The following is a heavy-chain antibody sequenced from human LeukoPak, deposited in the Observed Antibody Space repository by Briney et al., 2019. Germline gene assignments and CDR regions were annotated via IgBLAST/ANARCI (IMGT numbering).Heavy chain of an antibody. CDR2: INPNSGGT. Sequence: GASVKVSFKASGYTFTGYYMHWVRQAPGQGLEWMGWINPNSGGTNYAQKFRGRVTMTRDTSISTAYMELSRLRSDDTAVYYCAIGYCSGGSCYPHDYWGQGTPVTVSS. J-gene: IGHJ4*02. CDR1: GYTFTGYY. CDR3: AIGYCSGGSCYPHDY. D-gene: IGHD2-15*01. V-gene: IGHV1-2*02.